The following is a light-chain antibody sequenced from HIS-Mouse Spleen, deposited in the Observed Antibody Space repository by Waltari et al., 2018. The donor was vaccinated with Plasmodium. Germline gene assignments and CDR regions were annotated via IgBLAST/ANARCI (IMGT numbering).Light chain of an antibody. Sequence: DIQLTPSPSFLSASVGDRVTITCRASQGISSYLAWYQQKPGKAPKLLIYAASTLQSGVPSLSGSGSGTEFTLTISSLQPEDFATYYCQQLNSYPYTFGQGTKLEIK. CDR3: QQLNSYPYT. CDR2: AAS. CDR1: QGISSY. V-gene: IGKV1-9*01. J-gene: IGKJ2*01.